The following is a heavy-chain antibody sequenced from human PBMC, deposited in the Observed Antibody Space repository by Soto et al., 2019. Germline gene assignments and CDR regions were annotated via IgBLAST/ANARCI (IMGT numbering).Heavy chain of an antibody. J-gene: IGHJ4*02. Sequence: QVQLVQSGAEVKKPGASVKVSCKGSGYRFTSYGISWVRQAPGQGLEWMGWISTYNDKTKYLQKFQGRVTLTTDALTSTGYMELRSLRSDDTAMYYCAFASRDDGGNPLFFDNWGQGTLVTVSS. V-gene: IGHV1-18*01. CDR2: ISTYNDKT. CDR3: AFASRDDGGNPLFFDN. CDR1: GYRFTSYG. D-gene: IGHD4-17*01.